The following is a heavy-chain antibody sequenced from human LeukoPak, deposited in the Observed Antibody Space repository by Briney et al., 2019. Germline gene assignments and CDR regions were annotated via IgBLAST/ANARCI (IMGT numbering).Heavy chain of an antibody. CDR3: AKSTLVWDIVVVPAASYYYMDV. CDR2: ISGSGGST. V-gene: IGHV3-23*01. CDR1: GFTFSSYA. Sequence: GGSLRLSCAASGFTFSSYAMSWVRQAPGKGLEWASAISGSGGSTYYADSVKGRFTISRDNSKNTLYLQMNSLRAEDTAVYYCAKSTLVWDIVVVPAASYYYMDVWGKGTTVTVSS. J-gene: IGHJ6*03. D-gene: IGHD2-2*01.